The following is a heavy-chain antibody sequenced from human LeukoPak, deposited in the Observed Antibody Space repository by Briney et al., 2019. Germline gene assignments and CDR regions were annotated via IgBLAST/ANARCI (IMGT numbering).Heavy chain of an antibody. V-gene: IGHV4-59*01. J-gene: IGHJ5*02. CDR2: IYYSGST. D-gene: IGHD3-22*01. CDR3: ARHRYYYDSSGYYYQP. CDR1: GASISSYY. Sequence: PSETLSLTCTVSGASISSYYWSWIRQPPGKGLEWIGYIYYSGSTNYNPSLKSRVTVSVDTSKNQFSLRLSSVTAADTAVYYCARHRYYYDSSGYYYQPWGQGTLVTVSS.